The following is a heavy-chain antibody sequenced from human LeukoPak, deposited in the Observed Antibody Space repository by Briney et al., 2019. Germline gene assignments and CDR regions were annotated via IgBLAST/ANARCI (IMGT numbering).Heavy chain of an antibody. CDR2: IRFNGN. CDR1: AFTFSNYA. V-gene: IGHV3-30*02. D-gene: IGHD7-27*01. CDR3: ARENWDFDF. J-gene: IGHJ4*01. Sequence: PGGSLRLSCAASAFTFSNYAIHWVRQAPGKGLEWVASIRFNGNFYADYVKGRFTISRDNSKSTVSLQMDTLRTEDTALYYCARENWDFDFWGQGTLVTVSS.